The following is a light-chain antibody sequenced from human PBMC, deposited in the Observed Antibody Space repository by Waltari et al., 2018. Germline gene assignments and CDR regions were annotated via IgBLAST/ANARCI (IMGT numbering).Light chain of an antibody. CDR2: EDS. J-gene: IGLJ2*01. V-gene: IGLV6-57*03. CDR1: VGSIASAY. CDR3: QSYDKPTVI. Sequence: NFMLTQPHSVSGSPGMTITISCTRSVGSIASAYVQWYQQRPGRAPIPLIYEDSVRLSGVPDRFSASIDSSSNSASLTISGLRSDDEADYFCQSYDKPTVIFGGGTRVTV.